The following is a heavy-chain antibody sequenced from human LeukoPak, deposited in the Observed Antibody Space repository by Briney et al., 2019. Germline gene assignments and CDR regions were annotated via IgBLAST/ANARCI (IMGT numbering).Heavy chain of an antibody. CDR3: ARHGPYYYDSSGYPGPFDY. CDR2: IYPGDSDT. V-gene: IGHV5-51*01. J-gene: IGHJ4*02. Sequence: GESLKISCKGSGYSFTSYWIGWVRQMPGKGLEWMGIIYPGDSDTRYSPSFQGQVSISADKSNSTAYLQWSSLKASDTAMYYCARHGPYYYDSSGYPGPFDYWGQGTLVTVSS. D-gene: IGHD3-22*01. CDR1: GYSFTSYW.